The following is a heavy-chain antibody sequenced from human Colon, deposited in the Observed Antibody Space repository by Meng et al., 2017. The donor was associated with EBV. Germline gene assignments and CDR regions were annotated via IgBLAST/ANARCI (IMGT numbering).Heavy chain of an antibody. CDR3: ARDPYATGWAG. Sequence: QLQLQEPGPGLVQPSGTLSLTWAVSGGSISISTWWSWVRQPPGKGLAWIGEIYHSGGTNYNPSLRGRVTISLDKSKNQFSLTLRSVSAAETAVYYCARDPYATGWAGWGQGTLVTVSS. J-gene: IGHJ4*02. CDR2: IYHSGGT. CDR1: GGSISISTW. V-gene: IGHV4-4*02. D-gene: IGHD6-19*01.